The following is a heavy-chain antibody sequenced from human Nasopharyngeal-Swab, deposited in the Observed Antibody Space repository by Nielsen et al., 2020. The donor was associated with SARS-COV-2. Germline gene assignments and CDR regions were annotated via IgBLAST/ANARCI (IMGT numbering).Heavy chain of an antibody. CDR3: ARDESGDYLGLPFDY. J-gene: IGHJ4*02. D-gene: IGHD4-17*01. Sequence: SETLSLTCTVSGGSISSGGYYWGWIRQSPGKGLEWIGTIFSSGSTYNPSLKSRVTMSVDTSKNQFSLKLTSVTAADTAVYYCARDESGDYLGLPFDYWGRGTLVTVSS. CDR2: IFSSGST. V-gene: IGHV4-39*07. CDR1: GGSISSGGYY.